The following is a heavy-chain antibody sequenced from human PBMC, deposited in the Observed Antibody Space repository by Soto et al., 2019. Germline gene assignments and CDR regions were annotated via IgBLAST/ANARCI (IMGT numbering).Heavy chain of an antibody. CDR1: GNTFTSYA. V-gene: IGHV1-3*01. J-gene: IGHJ4*02. CDR2: INAGNGNT. Sequence: GASVKVSCKASGNTFTSYAMHWVRQAPGQRLEWMGWINAGNGNTEYSQKFRGRVTITRDTSASSAYMELNSLRSEDTAVYYCARTSGYYSLDYWGQGALVTVSS. CDR3: ARTSGYYSLDY. D-gene: IGHD3-22*01.